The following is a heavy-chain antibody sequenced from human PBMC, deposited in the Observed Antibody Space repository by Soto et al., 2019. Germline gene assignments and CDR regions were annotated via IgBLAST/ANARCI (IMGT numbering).Heavy chain of an antibody. J-gene: IGHJ3*02. V-gene: IGHV4-34*01. CDR2: INHSGST. CDR3: ARWTPDWGAFDI. Sequence: SETLSLTCAVYGGSFSGYYWSWIRQPPGKGLEWIGEINHSGSTNYNPSLKSGVTISVDTSKNQFFLKLSSLTAADTAVYYCARWTPDWGAFDIWGQGTMVTVSS. D-gene: IGHD3-16*01. CDR1: GGSFSGYY.